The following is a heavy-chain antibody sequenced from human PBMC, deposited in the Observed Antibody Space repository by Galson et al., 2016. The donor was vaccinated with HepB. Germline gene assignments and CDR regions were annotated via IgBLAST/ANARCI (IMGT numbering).Heavy chain of an antibody. V-gene: IGHV4-59*01. Sequence: ETLSLTCTVSRDSISYYWWSWIRQSPGKGLEWIAFIDYTGATNYNPSLKSRVTISIDPTTSQFPLNLFSVTAADTAVYYCARGRTDRGGYPSFEYWAQGALITVSS. CDR1: RDSISYYW. J-gene: IGHJ4*02. CDR2: IDYTGAT. D-gene: IGHD3-22*01. CDR3: ARGRTDRGGYPSFEY.